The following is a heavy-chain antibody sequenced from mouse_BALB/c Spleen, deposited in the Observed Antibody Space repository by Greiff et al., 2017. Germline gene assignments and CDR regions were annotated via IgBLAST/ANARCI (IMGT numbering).Heavy chain of an antibody. Sequence: EVKLMESGPELVKPGASVKISCKASGYTFTDYNMHWVKQSHGKSLEWIGYIYPYNGGTGYNQKFKSKATLTVDNSSSTAYMELRSLTSEDSAVYYCARGGNGGFAYWGQGTLVTVSA. CDR1: GYTFTDYN. V-gene: IGHV1S29*02. CDR2: IYPYNGGT. CDR3: ARGGNGGFAY. J-gene: IGHJ3*01. D-gene: IGHD2-1*01.